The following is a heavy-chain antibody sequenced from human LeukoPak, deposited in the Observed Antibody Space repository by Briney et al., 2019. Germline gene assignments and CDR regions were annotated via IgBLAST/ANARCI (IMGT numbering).Heavy chain of an antibody. J-gene: IGHJ4*02. CDR1: GGSISSSSYY. CDR3: ARGGYQLPTRSPIDY. D-gene: IGHD2-2*01. Sequence: PSETLSLTCTVSGGSISSSSYYWGWIRQPPGKGPEWIGSIYYSGSTYYNPSLKSRVTISVDTSKNQFSLKLSSVTAADTAVYYCARGGYQLPTRSPIDYWGQGTLVTVSS. V-gene: IGHV4-39*01. CDR2: IYYSGST.